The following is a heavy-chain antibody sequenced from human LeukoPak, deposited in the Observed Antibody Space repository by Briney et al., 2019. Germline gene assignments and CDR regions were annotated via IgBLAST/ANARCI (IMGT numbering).Heavy chain of an antibody. CDR2: ISGSSSNT. CDR1: GYTLMRHG. CDR3: ARDRLSAAGGWDLVFDY. D-gene: IGHD1-26*01. V-gene: IGHV1-18*01. J-gene: IGHJ4*02. Sequence: ASVKVSCKPYGYTLMRHGISWVRQAPGQGLEWMGWISGSSSNTNYAQRLQGRVTMTTDTSTSTAYVELRSLRSDDTAVDYCARDRLSAAGGWDLVFDYWGQGTLVTVSS.